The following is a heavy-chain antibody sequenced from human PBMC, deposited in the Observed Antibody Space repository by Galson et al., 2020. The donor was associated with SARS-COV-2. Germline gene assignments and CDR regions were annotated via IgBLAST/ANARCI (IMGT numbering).Heavy chain of an antibody. CDR3: AKDYAPHTLVTQFDY. Sequence: GGSLRLSCAASGFTFSSYGMPWVRQAPGKGLEWVAVISYDGSNKYYADSVKGRFTISRDNSKNTLFLQMNSLRAEDTAVYYCAKDYAPHTLVTQFDYWGQGTLVTVSS. CDR2: ISYDGSNK. J-gene: IGHJ4*02. D-gene: IGHD3-16*01. V-gene: IGHV3-30*18. CDR1: GFTFSSYG.